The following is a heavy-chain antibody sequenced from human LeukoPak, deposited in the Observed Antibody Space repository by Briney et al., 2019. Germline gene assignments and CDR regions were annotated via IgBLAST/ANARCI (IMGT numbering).Heavy chain of an antibody. CDR1: GGSIRSYY. D-gene: IGHD6-13*01. J-gene: IGHJ2*01. CDR2: IYYSGST. V-gene: IGHV4-59*01. CDR3: ARVYYSNSYDYWYFDL. Sequence: PSETLSLTCAVSGGSIRSYYWSWIRQPPGKGLEWIAYIYYSGSTNYNPSLKSRVTISVDTSKNQFSLKLSSVTAADTAVYYCARVYYSNSYDYWYFDLWGRGTLVTVSS.